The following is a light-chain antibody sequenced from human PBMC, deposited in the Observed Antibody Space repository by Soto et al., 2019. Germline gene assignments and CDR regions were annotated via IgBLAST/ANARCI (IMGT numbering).Light chain of an antibody. J-gene: IGKJ2*01. CDR3: QHYGASPKYT. CDR2: GAS. Sequence: EIVLTQSPGXLSLSPGQRATLSCRASXSVSXSSLAWYQQRPGQAPRLLIYGASRRATGIPDRFSGSGSGTDFTLTISRLEPEDFAVYYCQHYGASPKYTFGQGTKLEIK. CDR1: XSVSXSS. V-gene: IGKV3-20*01.